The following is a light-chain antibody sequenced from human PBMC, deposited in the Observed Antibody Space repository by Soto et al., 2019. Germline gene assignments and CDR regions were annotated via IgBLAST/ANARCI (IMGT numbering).Light chain of an antibody. V-gene: IGKV1-39*01. J-gene: IGKJ5*01. CDR2: AAS. CDR1: QSIRSY. Sequence: DIQMTQSPSSLSASVGDRVTITCRASQSIRSYLNWYQQKPVKDPKLLIYAASSLQSGVPSRFSGSGSGTDFTLTISSLQPEDFATYYCQQSYSTPITFGQGTRLEIK. CDR3: QQSYSTPIT.